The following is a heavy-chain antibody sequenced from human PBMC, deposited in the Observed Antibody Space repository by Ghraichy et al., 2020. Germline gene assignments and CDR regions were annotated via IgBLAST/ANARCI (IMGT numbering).Heavy chain of an antibody. CDR1: GFTFSSYW. J-gene: IGHJ4*02. Sequence: GGPLRLSCAASGFTFSSYWMSWVRQAPGKGLEWVANIKQDGSEKYYVDSVKGRFTISRDNAKNSLYLQMNSLRAEDTAVYYCARDRAVATINYWGQGTLVTVSS. CDR2: IKQDGSEK. V-gene: IGHV3-7*04. D-gene: IGHD5-12*01. CDR3: ARDRAVATINY.